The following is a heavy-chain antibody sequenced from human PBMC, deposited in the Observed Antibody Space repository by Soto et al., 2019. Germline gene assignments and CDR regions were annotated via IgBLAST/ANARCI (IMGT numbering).Heavy chain of an antibody. Sequence: ASVKVSCKASGYTFTASYMHWVRQAPGQGLEWMGIIDPSGGSTSYSQKFQGRVTMTRDTSTSTVYMELNSLRSEDTAVFYCARDSGYYYRSDAFDKWGQGTMVTVSS. CDR2: IDPSGGST. D-gene: IGHD1-26*01. V-gene: IGHV1-46*01. J-gene: IGHJ3*02. CDR1: GYTFTASY. CDR3: ARDSGYYYRSDAFDK.